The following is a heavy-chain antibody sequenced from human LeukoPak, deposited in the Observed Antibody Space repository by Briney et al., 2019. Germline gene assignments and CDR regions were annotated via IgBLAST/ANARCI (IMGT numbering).Heavy chain of an antibody. Sequence: GGSLRLSCAPSGFSFSDNYMSWIRQAPGKGLQWLSYISGDGYDINYADSVKGRFTVARDNAKNSLYLQIHSLRAEDTAVYYCARDWYNNSDAFDIWGQGTMVTVSS. V-gene: IGHV3-11*04. CDR3: ARDWYNNSDAFDI. CDR2: ISGDGYDI. D-gene: IGHD4-11*01. J-gene: IGHJ3*02. CDR1: GFSFSDNY.